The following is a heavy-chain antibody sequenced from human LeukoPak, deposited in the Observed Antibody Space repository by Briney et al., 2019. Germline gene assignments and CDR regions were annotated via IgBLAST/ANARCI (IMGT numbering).Heavy chain of an antibody. Sequence: GGSLRLSCAAAGFSVSTTYMNWVRQAPGKGLEWVSVIYSGGSTYYADSVKDRFTISRDNSNNTLYLQMNSLRAEDTAVYYCARDRDIVVVPADYYYYYGMDVWGQGTTVTVSS. J-gene: IGHJ6*02. V-gene: IGHV3-66*01. CDR1: GFSVSTTY. CDR2: IYSGGST. CDR3: ARDRDIVVVPADYYYYYGMDV. D-gene: IGHD2-2*01.